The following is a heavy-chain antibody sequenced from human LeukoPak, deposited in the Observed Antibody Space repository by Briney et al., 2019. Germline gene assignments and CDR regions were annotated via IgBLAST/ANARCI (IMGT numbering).Heavy chain of an antibody. D-gene: IGHD3-10*01. CDR3: AKDSNTPSYSGSGSRFYYFDY. J-gene: IGHJ4*02. Sequence: GGSLRLSCAASGFTFSNYAMSWVRQAPGKGLEWVSGISGSGGSTYYADSVKGRFTISRDNSKNTLYLQMNSLRAEDTAIFYCAKDSNTPSYSGSGSRFYYFDYWGQGTLVTVSS. CDR1: GFTFSNYA. V-gene: IGHV3-23*01. CDR2: ISGSGGST.